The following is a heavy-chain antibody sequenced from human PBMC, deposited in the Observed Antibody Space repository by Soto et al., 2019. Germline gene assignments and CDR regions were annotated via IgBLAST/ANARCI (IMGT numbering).Heavy chain of an antibody. CDR3: ARPSRENYAANSPLDY. V-gene: IGHV1-18*01. CDR1: GYTFTTFG. Sequence: QVQLVQSGAEVKKPGASVKVSCKASGYTFTTFGITWVRQAPGQGLEWMGWISTYNGNTNYAQKLQGRVTMTTDTSTSTAYMELRSLRSDDTAAYYCARPSRENYAANSPLDYWGQGTLVTVSS. D-gene: IGHD2-15*01. CDR2: ISTYNGNT. J-gene: IGHJ4*02.